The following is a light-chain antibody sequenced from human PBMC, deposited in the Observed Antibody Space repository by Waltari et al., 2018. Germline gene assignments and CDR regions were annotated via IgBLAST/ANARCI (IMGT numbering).Light chain of an antibody. V-gene: IGLV2-14*03. CDR1: SSDVGGYNF. J-gene: IGLJ1*01. Sequence: QSALTQPASVSGSPGQSITISCTGTSSDVGGYNFVSWYQQHPGKAPKLMIYGVSNRPSGVPSRFSGSKAGNTASLTISGLQAEDEADYYCNSYTSSYTYVFGTGTKVTVL. CDR3: NSYTSSYTYV. CDR2: GVS.